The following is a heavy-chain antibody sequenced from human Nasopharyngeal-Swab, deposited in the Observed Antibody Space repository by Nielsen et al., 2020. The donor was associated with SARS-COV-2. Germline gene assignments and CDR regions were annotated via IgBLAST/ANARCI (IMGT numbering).Heavy chain of an antibody. CDR2: IGGSGGST. J-gene: IGHJ3*02. D-gene: IGHD1-14*01. V-gene: IGHV3-23*01. Sequence: GESLKISCAASGFTFSSHDMSWVRQAPGKGLEWVSTIGGSGGSTNYADSVKGRFTISRDNSKSTLYLQMNSLRPEDTAVYYCAREGITIPGGAFDIWGQGTMVTVSS. CDR1: GFTFSSHD. CDR3: AREGITIPGGAFDI.